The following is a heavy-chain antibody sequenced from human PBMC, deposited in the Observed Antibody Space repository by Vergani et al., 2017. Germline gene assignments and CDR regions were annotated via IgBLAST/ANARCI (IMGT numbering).Heavy chain of an antibody. D-gene: IGHD6-13*01. J-gene: IGHJ6*03. Sequence: QEQLVESGGNLVQPGRSLRLSCAAAGFKFSNFGMHWVRQVPGKGLEWVAFISYNGGNQYYADSVQGRFTISRDNTKNILYLQMSSLRVEDTALYYCTRDVADTHSSIWPLNYHYFMDVWGEGTTVTVSS. CDR1: GFKFSNFG. CDR3: TRDVADTHSSIWPLNYHYFMDV. CDR2: ISYNGGNQ. V-gene: IGHV3-33*05.